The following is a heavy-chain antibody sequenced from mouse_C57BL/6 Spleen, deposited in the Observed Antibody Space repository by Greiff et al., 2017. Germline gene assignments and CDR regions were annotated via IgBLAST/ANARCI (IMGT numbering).Heavy chain of an antibody. CDR3: TRDDSNYDFDV. CDR2: ISSGGDYI. J-gene: IGHJ1*03. Sequence: EVMLVESGEGLVKPGGSLKLSCAASGFTFSSYAMSWVRQTPEKRLEWVAYISSGGDYIYYADTVKGRFTISRDKARNTLYLQMSSLKSEDTAMYYCTRDDSNYDFDVWGTGTTVTVSS. V-gene: IGHV5-9-1*02. CDR1: GFTFSSYA. D-gene: IGHD2-5*01.